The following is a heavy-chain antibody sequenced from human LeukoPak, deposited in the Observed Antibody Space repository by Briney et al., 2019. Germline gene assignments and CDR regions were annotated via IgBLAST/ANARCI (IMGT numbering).Heavy chain of an antibody. D-gene: IGHD3-22*01. CDR3: ARHYDYYDSSGYYPYYFDY. J-gene: IGHJ4*02. Sequence: PGESLKISCKGSGYSFTSYWIGWVRQMPGKGLEWMGIIYPGDSDTRYSPSFQGQVTISADKSISTAYLQWSSLKASDTAMYYCARHYDYYDSSGYYPYYFDYWGQGTLVTVSS. V-gene: IGHV5-51*01. CDR1: GYSFTSYW. CDR2: IYPGDSDT.